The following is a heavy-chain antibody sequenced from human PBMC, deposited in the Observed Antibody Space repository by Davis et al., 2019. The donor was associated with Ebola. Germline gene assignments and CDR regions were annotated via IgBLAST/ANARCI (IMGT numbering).Heavy chain of an antibody. V-gene: IGHV3-15*01. D-gene: IGHD3-3*01. CDR2: IKSKTDGGTT. J-gene: IGHJ6*04. Sequence: GESLKISCAASGFTFSSYAMIWVRQAPGKGLEWVGRIKSKTDGGTTDYAAPVKGRFTISRDDSKNTLYLQMNSLKTEDTAVYYCTTDPYYDFWSGDYYYYYYGMDVWGKGTTVTVSS. CDR3: TTDPYYDFWSGDYYYYYYGMDV. CDR1: GFTFSSYA.